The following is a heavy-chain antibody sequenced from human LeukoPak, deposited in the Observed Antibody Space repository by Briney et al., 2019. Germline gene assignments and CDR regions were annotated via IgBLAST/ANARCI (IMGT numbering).Heavy chain of an antibody. CDR1: GGSISSSGYY. D-gene: IGHD7-27*01. V-gene: IGHV4-39*07. CDR2: VDYTGIT. J-gene: IGHJ4*02. Sequence: TSETLSLTCTVTGGSISSSGYYWGWIRQPPGKGLEWIGSVDYTGITSHSPSLKSRVTISVDTSKNQFSLKLTAVTAADTAVYYCARETPGAGHFDYWGQGSLVTVSS. CDR3: ARETPGAGHFDY.